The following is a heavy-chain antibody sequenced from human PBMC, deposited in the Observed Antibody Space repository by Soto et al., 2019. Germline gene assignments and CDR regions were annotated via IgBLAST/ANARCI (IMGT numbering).Heavy chain of an antibody. V-gene: IGHV3-33*01. CDR2: IWYDGSNK. CDR1: GFTFSSYG. Sequence: GGSLRLSCAASGFTFSSYGMHWVRQAPGKGLEWVAVIWYDGSNKYYADSVKGRFTISRDNSKNTLYLQMNSLRAEDTAVYYCARDSLRDGSGWYYFDYWGQGTLVTVSS. D-gene: IGHD6-19*01. J-gene: IGHJ4*02. CDR3: ARDSLRDGSGWYYFDY.